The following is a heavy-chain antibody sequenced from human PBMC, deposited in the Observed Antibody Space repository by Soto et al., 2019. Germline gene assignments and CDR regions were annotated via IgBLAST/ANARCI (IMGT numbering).Heavy chain of an antibody. Sequence: RLSFAASGFTVSSNYMSWVRQAPGKGLEWVSVIYSGGSNKYYAYSVKGRFTISRDNSKNTLYLQMNSLRAEDTAVYYCARDLAGWDYDILTGYYSSMDVWGQGTTVTVSS. CDR3: ARDLAGWDYDILTGYYSSMDV. CDR2: IYSGGSNK. V-gene: IGHV3-53*05. D-gene: IGHD3-9*01. J-gene: IGHJ6*02. CDR1: GFTVSSNY.